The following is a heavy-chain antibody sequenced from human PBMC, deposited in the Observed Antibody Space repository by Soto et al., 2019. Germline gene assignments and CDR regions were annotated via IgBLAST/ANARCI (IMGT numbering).Heavy chain of an antibody. V-gene: IGHV2-5*02. CDR1: GFSLTTSGVG. CDR3: AHRVLRTVFGLVTTTAIYFDF. Sequence: QITLNESGPTVVRPTETLTLTCRFSGFSLTTSGVGVGWIXXXPGXAPEWLALIYWDDDKRYXXXLKSRLTITKDTSXNQXVXXXXXXXXXXXXXXYCAHRVLRTVFGLVTTTAIYFDFWGQGTPVAVSS. J-gene: IGHJ4*02. D-gene: IGHD3-3*01. CDR2: IYWDDDK.